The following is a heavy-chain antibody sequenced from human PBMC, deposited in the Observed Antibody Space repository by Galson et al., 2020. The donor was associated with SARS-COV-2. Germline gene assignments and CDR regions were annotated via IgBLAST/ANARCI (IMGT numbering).Heavy chain of an antibody. CDR1: GFTLSNYA. Sequence: TGGSLSLSCVTSGFTLSNYAMHWVRQAPGKGLEWVAVIWYDGSKKYYGDSVKGRFTISRDNSKNTLYLQMNSLRADDTAVYYCAREGIVVVPAAFRSFYHYGMDVWGQGTTVTVSS. CDR2: IWYDGSKK. D-gene: IGHD2-2*01. J-gene: IGHJ6*02. V-gene: IGHV3-33*01. CDR3: AREGIVVVPAAFRSFYHYGMDV.